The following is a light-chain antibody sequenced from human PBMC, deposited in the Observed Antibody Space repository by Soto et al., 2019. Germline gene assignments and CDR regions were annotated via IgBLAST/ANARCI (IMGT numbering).Light chain of an antibody. CDR2: GTS. CDR1: QAINTY. Sequence: DIQMTQSPSFLSASVGDRVTISCRASQAINTYLNWYQQKPGKAPKLLIYGTSDLQNGVPSRFSGGGSGTELTLTISSLQPEDFATYYCQQSYSTLLITFGQGTRLEV. CDR3: QQSYSTLLIT. J-gene: IGKJ5*01. V-gene: IGKV1-39*01.